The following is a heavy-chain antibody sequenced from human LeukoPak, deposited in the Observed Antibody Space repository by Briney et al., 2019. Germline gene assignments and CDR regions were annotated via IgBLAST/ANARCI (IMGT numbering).Heavy chain of an antibody. D-gene: IGHD3-9*01. CDR2: IYYSGST. Sequence: PSETLSLTCTVSGGSISSSSYYWGWIRQPPGKGLEWIGSIYYSGSTYYNPSLKSRATISVDTSKNQFSLKLSSVTAADTAVYYCASHVYYDILTGYYKGYYFDYWGQGTLVTVSS. CDR1: GGSISSSSYY. J-gene: IGHJ4*02. V-gene: IGHV4-39*01. CDR3: ASHVYYDILTGYYKGYYFDY.